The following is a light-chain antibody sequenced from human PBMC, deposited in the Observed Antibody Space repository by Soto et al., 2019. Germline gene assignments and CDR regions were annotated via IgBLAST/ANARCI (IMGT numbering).Light chain of an antibody. CDR2: GAS. J-gene: IGKJ3*01. V-gene: IGKV3-15*01. Sequence: EIVMTQSPATLSVSPGERATLSCRASQSVSSNLAWYQQKPGQAPRLLICGASTRATGIPARFSGSRSGTEFTLTISSLQSEDFAVYYCQQYNNWPPWTFGPGTKVDIK. CDR3: QQYNNWPPWT. CDR1: QSVSSN.